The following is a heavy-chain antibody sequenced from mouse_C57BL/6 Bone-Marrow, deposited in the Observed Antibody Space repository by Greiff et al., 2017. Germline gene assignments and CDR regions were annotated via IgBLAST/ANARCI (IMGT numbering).Heavy chain of an antibody. J-gene: IGHJ3*01. D-gene: IGHD1-1*01. V-gene: IGHV1-39*01. CDR3: APHYYGSSYGFAY. Sequence: FQLQQSGPELVKPGASVKISCKASGYSFTDYNINWVKQSNGKSLEWIGVINPNYGTTSYNQKFKGKATLTVDQSSSTAYMQLNSLTSEDSAVYYCAPHYYGSSYGFAYWGQGTLVTVSA. CDR2: INPNYGTT. CDR1: GYSFTDYN.